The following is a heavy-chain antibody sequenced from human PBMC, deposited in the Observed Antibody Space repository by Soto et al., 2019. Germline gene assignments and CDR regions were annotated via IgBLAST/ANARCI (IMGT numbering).Heavy chain of an antibody. V-gene: IGHV6-1*01. CDR2: TYYRSKWFN. D-gene: IGHD3-16*01. Sequence: PSQTLSLTCAISGDSVSSNSAAWNWIRQSPSRGLEWLGRTYYRSKWFNNYALSVKSRITINPDTSKNQFSLQLTSVTPEDTAGHNCARGDQGLVYWGQGKVVNVSP. CDR3: ARGDQGLVY. CDR1: GDSVSSNSAA. J-gene: IGHJ4*02.